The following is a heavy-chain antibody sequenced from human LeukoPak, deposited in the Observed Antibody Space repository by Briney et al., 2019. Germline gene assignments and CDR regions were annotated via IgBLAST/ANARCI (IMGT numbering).Heavy chain of an antibody. D-gene: IGHD6-13*01. V-gene: IGHV4-59*08. CDR1: GGSISIYY. J-gene: IGHJ4*02. Sequence: SETLSLTCTVSGGSISIYYWNWIRQPPGKGLEWIGYIYYSGSTNYNPSLKSRVTISVDTSKNQFSLKLTSVTAADTAVYYCARMGIAAAEVDYWGQGTLVTVSS. CDR2: IYYSGST. CDR3: ARMGIAAAEVDY.